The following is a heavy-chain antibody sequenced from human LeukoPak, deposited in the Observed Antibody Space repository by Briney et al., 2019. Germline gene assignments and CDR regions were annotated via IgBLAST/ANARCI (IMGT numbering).Heavy chain of an antibody. CDR3: ARDGSDGVGY. D-gene: IGHD1-1*01. V-gene: IGHV3-48*01. J-gene: IGHJ4*02. Sequence: GRSLRLSCAASGFTFSSYSMNWVRQAPGKGLEWVSYISSSSSTIYYADSVKGRFTISRDNAKNSLYLQMNSLRAEDTAVYYCARDGSDGVGYWGQGTLVTVSS. CDR2: ISSSSSTI. CDR1: GFTFSSYS.